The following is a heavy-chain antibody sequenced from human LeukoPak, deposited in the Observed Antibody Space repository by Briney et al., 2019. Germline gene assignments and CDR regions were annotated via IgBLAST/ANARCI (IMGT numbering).Heavy chain of an antibody. J-gene: IGHJ5*02. V-gene: IGHV4-30-4*02. CDR3: ARYDSGSYAPIFDP. Sequence: PSETLSLTCTVPGGTISSGDYYWSWIRQPPGKGLEWIGYIYYSGSTYYNPSLKSRVTISVDTSKNQFSLKLSSVTAADTAVYYCARYDSGSYAPIFDPWGQGTLVTVSS. CDR1: GGTISSGDYY. CDR2: IYYSGST. D-gene: IGHD1-26*01.